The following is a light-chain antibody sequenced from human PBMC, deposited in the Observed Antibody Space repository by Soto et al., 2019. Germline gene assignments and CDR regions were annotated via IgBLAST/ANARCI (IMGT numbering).Light chain of an antibody. CDR2: EVS. V-gene: IGLV2-14*01. Sequence: QSALTQPASVSGSPGQSITISCTGTSSDVGGYNYVSWYQQHPGKAPKLMIYEVSNRPSGVSNRFSGSKSSNTASLTISGLQAEDEADYYCSSYTSSSLVVFGGGTKLTVL. CDR3: SSYTSSSLVV. CDR1: SSDVGGYNY. J-gene: IGLJ2*01.